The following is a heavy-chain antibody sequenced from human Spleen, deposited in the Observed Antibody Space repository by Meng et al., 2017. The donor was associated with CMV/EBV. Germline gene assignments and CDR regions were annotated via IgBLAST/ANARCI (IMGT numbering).Heavy chain of an antibody. D-gene: IGHD6-13*01. CDR2: IKEDGSEK. CDR3: ARLSCVAAAGTPPAGDY. CDR1: GFTFSRDW. V-gene: IGHV3-7*01. J-gene: IGHJ4*02. Sequence: GESLKISCTASGFTFSRDWMSWVRQAPGKGLEWVANIKEDGSEKYYVDSVKGRFTISRDNAKNSLYLQLNSLRAEDTAVYYCARLSCVAAAGTPPAGDYWGQGTLVTVSS.